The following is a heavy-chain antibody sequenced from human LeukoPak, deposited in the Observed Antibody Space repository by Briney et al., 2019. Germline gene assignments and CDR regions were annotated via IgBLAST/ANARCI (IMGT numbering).Heavy chain of an antibody. J-gene: IGHJ4*02. D-gene: IGHD3-22*01. Sequence: GGSLRLSCTASGFTSGFTFGDYAMSWVRQAPGKGLECVGFIRTKAYGGTTEYAASVKGRFTISRDGSKSIAYLQMNSLKTEDTAVYYCTRTYYDSSGYLFDYWGQGTLVTVSS. CDR1: GFTSGFTFGDYA. V-gene: IGHV3-49*04. CDR2: IRTKAYGGTT. CDR3: TRTYYDSSGYLFDY.